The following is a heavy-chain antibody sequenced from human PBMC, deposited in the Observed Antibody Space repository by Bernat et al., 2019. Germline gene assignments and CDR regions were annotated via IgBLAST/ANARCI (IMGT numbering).Heavy chain of an antibody. Sequence: EVQLVQSGAEVKKPGESLRISCKGSGYSFTSYWISWVRQMPGKGLEWMGRIDPSDSYTNHSPSFQGHVTISADKSISTAYLQWSSLKASDTAMYYCARQYCSSTSCYYYYGMDVWGQGTTVTVSS. CDR3: ARQYCSSTSCYYYYGMDV. J-gene: IGHJ6*02. CDR2: IDPSDSYT. V-gene: IGHV5-10-1*03. CDR1: GYSFTSYW. D-gene: IGHD2-2*01.